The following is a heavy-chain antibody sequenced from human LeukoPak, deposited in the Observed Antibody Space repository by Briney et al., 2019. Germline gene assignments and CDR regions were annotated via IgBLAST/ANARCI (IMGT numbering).Heavy chain of an antibody. CDR1: GFTFSSYE. J-gene: IGHJ4*02. D-gene: IGHD3-9*01. CDR3: ARFMTGYYTYYFDY. Sequence: PGGSLRLSCGASGFTFSSYEMNWVRQAPGKGPEWVSYISSSSSTIYYADSVKGRFTISRDNAKNSLYLQMNSLRAEDTAVYYCARFMTGYYTYYFDYWGQGTLVTVSS. CDR2: ISSSSSTI. V-gene: IGHV3-48*01.